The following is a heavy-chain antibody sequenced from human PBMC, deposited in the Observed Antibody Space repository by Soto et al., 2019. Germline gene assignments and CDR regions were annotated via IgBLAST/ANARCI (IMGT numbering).Heavy chain of an antibody. CDR2: INHNENT. CDR1: GGSFRGYF. J-gene: IGHJ4*02. Sequence: SETLSLTCAVYGGSFRGYFWTWTRQSPGKGLEWIGEINHNENTNYSPSLKSRVTISMDTSKNQFSLKVTSVTAADTSVYFCARDNPMVRGLFDYWGQGTLVTVSS. V-gene: IGHV4-34*01. CDR3: ARDNPMVRGLFDY. D-gene: IGHD3-10*01.